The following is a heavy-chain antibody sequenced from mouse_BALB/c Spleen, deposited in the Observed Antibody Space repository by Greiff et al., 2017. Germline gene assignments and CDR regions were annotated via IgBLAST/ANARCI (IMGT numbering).Heavy chain of an antibody. CDR1: GFTFNTYA. V-gene: IGHV10-1*02. Sequence: DVKLQESGGGLVQPKGSLKLSCAASGFTFNTYAMNWVRQAPGKGLEWVARIRSKSNNYATYYADSVKDRFTISRDDSQSMLYLQMNNLKTEDTAMYYCVRGSPAYWGQGTLVTVSA. CDR2: IRSKSNNYAT. J-gene: IGHJ3*01. CDR3: VRGSPAY.